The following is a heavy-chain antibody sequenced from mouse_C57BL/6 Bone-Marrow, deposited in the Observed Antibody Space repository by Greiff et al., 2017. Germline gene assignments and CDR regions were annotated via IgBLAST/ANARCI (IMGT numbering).Heavy chain of an antibody. J-gene: IGHJ3*01. Sequence: DVKLQESGGGLVKPGGSLKLSCAASGFTFSSYAMSWVRQTPEKRLEWVATISDGGSYTYSPDNVKGRFTISRDNAKNNLYLQMSHLKSEDTAMYYCARVMGPWFAYWGQGTLVTVSA. D-gene: IGHD2-3*01. V-gene: IGHV5-4*03. CDR3: ARVMGPWFAY. CDR2: ISDGGSYT. CDR1: GFTFSSYA.